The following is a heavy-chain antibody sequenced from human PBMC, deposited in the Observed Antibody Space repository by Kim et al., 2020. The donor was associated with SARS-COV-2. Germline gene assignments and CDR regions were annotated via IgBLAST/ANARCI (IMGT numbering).Heavy chain of an antibody. CDR2: I. CDR3: VKDVLAGGADV. Sequence: IGYADSVEGRFIISRGKANNSLYLQMNSLRPEDTAFYYCVKDVLAGGADVWGQGTAVIVSS. D-gene: IGHD3-3*02. J-gene: IGHJ6*02. V-gene: IGHV3-9*01.